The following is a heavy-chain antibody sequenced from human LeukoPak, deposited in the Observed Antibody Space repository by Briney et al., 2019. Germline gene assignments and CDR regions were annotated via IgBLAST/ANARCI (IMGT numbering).Heavy chain of an antibody. Sequence: VASVKVSCKASGGTFSSYAISWVRQAPGQGLEWMGGIIPIFGTANYAQKFQGRVTITADESTSTAYMELSSLRSEDTAVYYCARARRFGVVIHGFDYWGQGTLVTVSS. D-gene: IGHD3-3*01. J-gene: IGHJ4*02. CDR1: GGTFSSYA. CDR2: IIPIFGTA. V-gene: IGHV1-69*01. CDR3: ARARRFGVVIHGFDY.